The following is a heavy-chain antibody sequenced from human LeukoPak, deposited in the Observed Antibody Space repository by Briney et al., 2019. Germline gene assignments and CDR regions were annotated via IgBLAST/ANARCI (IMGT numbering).Heavy chain of an antibody. CDR2: IKGDGSGT. J-gene: IGHJ4*02. D-gene: IGHD2-2*01. Sequence: GGSLRLSCAASGFTSFSNYWIHWVRQAPGKGLVWVSRIKGDGSGTIYADSVKGRFTISRDNARNTVYLQMNSLRVEDTAVYYCARDRNYQLSPPWRQGTLVTVSS. CDR1: GFTSFSNYW. V-gene: IGHV3-74*01. CDR3: ARDRNYQLSPP.